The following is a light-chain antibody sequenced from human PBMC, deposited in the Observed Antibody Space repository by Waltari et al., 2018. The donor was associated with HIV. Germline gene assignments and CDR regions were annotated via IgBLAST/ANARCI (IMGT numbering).Light chain of an antibody. CDR2: RNN. CDR3: ASWDDSLSGYVV. J-gene: IGLJ2*01. V-gene: IGLV1-47*01. Sequence: QSVLTQPPSASGTPGQRVTISCSGSSSNIGGNYVYWYQQLPGTAPNLLLYRNNQRPSGVPERFSGSKSGTSASMAISGLRSEDEADYYCASWDDSLSGYVVFGGGTKLTVL. CDR1: SSNIGGNY.